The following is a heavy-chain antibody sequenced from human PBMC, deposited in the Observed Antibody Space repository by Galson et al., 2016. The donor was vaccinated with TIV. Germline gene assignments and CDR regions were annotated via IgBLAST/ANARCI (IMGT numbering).Heavy chain of an antibody. CDR3: ARAPGYHDSSAYYPA. CDR1: GGTFSSYA. CDR2: IIGMFGTT. D-gene: IGHD3-22*01. J-gene: IGHJ5*02. V-gene: IGHV1-69*13. Sequence: SVKVSCKVSGGTFSSYAFSWVRQAPGQGLEWMGRIIGMFGTTNYAQKFQGRVTITADELTSTVYMELSGLTSEDTAVYYCARAPGYHDSSAYYPAWGQGTLVTVSS.